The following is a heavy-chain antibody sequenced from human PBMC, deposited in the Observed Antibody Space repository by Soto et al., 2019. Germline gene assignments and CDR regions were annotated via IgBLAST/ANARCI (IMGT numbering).Heavy chain of an antibody. V-gene: IGHV3-30-3*01. CDR1: GFTFSSYA. CDR3: ASSKGYGVTWDYFDY. D-gene: IGHD4-17*01. J-gene: IGHJ4*02. CDR2: ISYDGSNK. Sequence: QVQLVQSGGGVVQPGRSLRLSCAASGFTFSSYAMHWVRQAPGKGLEWVAVISYDGSNKYYADSVKGRFTISRDNSKNTRYLQMNSLRAEDTAVYYCASSKGYGVTWDYFDYWGQGTLVTVSS.